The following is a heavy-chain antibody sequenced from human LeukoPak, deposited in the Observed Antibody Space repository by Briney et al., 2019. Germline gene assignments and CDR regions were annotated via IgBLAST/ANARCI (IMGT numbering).Heavy chain of an antibody. CDR1: GYTFTGYY. J-gene: IGHJ4*02. CDR3: ARTYYDSSGYYSFDY. D-gene: IGHD3-22*01. V-gene: IGHV1-2*02. CDR2: INPNSGGT. Sequence: ASVKVYCKASGYTFTGYYMHWVRQAPGQGLEWMGWINPNSGGTNYAQKFQGRVTMTRDTSISTAYMELSRLRSDDTAVYYCARTYYDSSGYYSFDYWGQGTLVTVSS.